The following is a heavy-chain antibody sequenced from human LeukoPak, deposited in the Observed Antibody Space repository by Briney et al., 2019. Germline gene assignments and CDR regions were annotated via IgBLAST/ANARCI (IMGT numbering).Heavy chain of an antibody. CDR3: ARGRYSSTWIDS. J-gene: IGHJ4*02. CDR2: IDQHGNEK. Sequence: GGSLRLSCAPSGCTFSSYWMTWVRQAPGKGLEGVANIDQHGNEKYYVDSVKGRFTISRDNAKNSLYLQMNSLRADDIAVYFCARGRYSSTWIDSWGQGTLVSVSS. V-gene: IGHV3-7*01. CDR1: GCTFSSYW. D-gene: IGHD6-13*01.